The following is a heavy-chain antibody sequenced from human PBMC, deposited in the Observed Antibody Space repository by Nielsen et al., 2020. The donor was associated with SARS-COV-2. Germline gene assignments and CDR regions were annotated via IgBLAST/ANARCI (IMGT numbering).Heavy chain of an antibody. D-gene: IGHD2-2*01. CDR1: GFTFSSYG. CDR3: ASDSNSYNYYYYYGMDV. CDR2: ISYDGSNK. Sequence: GGSLRLSCAASGFTFSSYGMHWVRQAPGKGLEWVAVISYDGSNKYYAESVKGRFTISRDNSKNTLYLQMNSLRAEDTAVYYCASDSNSYNYYYYYGMDVWGQGTTVTVSS. J-gene: IGHJ6*02. V-gene: IGHV3-30*03.